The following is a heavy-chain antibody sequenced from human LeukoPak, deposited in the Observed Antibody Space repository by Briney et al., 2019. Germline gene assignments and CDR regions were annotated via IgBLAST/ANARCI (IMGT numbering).Heavy chain of an antibody. D-gene: IGHD3-22*01. CDR3: ARSGTGLLRYYFDY. V-gene: IGHV4-39*07. J-gene: IGHJ4*02. Sequence: SSETLSLTCTVSGGSISSSSYYWGWIRQPPGKGLEWIGSIHYSGSTNYNPSLKSRVTISIDTSKNQFSLKLSSVTAADTAVYYCARSGTGLLRYYFDYWGQGTLITVSS. CDR1: GGSISSSSYY. CDR2: IHYSGST.